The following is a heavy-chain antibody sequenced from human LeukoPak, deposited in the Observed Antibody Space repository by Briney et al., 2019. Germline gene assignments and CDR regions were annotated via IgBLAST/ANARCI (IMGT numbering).Heavy chain of an antibody. J-gene: IGHJ5*01. CDR1: GFRFSSYD. V-gene: IGHV3-48*01. CDR2: LTRTSSAT. D-gene: IGHD5-18*01. Sequence: AGGSLRLSCVGSGFRFSSYDMNWVRQAPGRGLEWLSYLTRTSSATWYADSVKGRFTIFRDNAKSSLYLQMNSLRVEDTAVYYCATGGSEYRSDWFDSWGQGTLVNVAP. CDR3: ATGGSEYRSDWFDS.